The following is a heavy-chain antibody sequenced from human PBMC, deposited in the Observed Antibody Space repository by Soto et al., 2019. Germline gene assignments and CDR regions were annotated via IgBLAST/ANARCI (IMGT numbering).Heavy chain of an antibody. J-gene: IGHJ5*02. CDR1: GFTFNYYW. D-gene: IGHD2-15*01. CDR2: IHSDGSTT. Sequence: GGSLRLSCAASGFTFNYYWMHWVRQAPGQGLVWVSHIHSDGSTTTYADSVKGRFTISRDNAKNTLYLQMNSLRAEDTAVYYCARHYCSGGSCLFGPWGQGTLVTVSS. CDR3: ARHYCSGGSCLFGP. V-gene: IGHV3-74*01.